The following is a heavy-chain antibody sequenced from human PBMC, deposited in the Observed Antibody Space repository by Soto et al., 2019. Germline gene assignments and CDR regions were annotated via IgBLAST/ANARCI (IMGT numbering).Heavy chain of an antibody. CDR2: MNPNSGNT. CDR3: AIMVRGVSGVDFDY. CDR1: GYTFTSYD. V-gene: IGHV1-8*01. Sequence: QVQLVQSGAEVQKPGASVTVSCKASGYTFTSYDINWVRQATGQGLEWMGWMNPNSGNTGYAQKFQGRVTMTRNTSISTAYMELSSLRSEDTAVYYCAIMVRGVSGVDFDYWGQGTLVTVSS. D-gene: IGHD3-10*01. J-gene: IGHJ4*02.